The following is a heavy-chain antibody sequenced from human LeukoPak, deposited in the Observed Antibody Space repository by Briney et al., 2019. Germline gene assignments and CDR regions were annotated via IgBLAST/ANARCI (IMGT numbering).Heavy chain of an antibody. V-gene: IGHV3-74*01. Sequence: GGSLRLSCAASGFTFSTYWMHWVRQAPGKGLVWVSRISSDGSTTNYVDSVKGRFTISRDNAKNTLYLQMNSLGAEDTAMYYCARNILFAFDIWGQGTMVTVSS. J-gene: IGHJ3*02. CDR2: ISSDGSTT. CDR3: ARNILFAFDI. CDR1: GFTFSTYW.